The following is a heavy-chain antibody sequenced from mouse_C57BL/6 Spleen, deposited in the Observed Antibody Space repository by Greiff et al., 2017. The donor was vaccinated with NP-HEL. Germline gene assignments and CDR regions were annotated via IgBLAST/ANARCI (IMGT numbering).Heavy chain of an antibody. D-gene: IGHD1-1*01. CDR2: IDPETGGT. J-gene: IGHJ3*01. CDR1: GYTFTDYE. Sequence: VQLQQSGAELVRPGASVTLSCKASGYTFTDYEMHWVKQTPVHGLEWIGAIDPETGGTAYNQKFKGKAILTADKSSSTAYMELRSLTSEDSAVYYCTRGELLRTWFAYWGQGTLVTVSA. CDR3: TRGELLRTWFAY. V-gene: IGHV1-15*01.